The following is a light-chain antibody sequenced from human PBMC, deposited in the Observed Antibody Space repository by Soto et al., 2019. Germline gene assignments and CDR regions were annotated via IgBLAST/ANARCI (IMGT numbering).Light chain of an antibody. J-gene: IGLJ2*01. CDR1: SSDVGGSNY. Sequence: QSVLTQPASASGSPGQSITISCTGTSSDVGGSNYVSWYQQHPGKAPKLMIYDVHNRPSGISNRFSGSKSGNTASLTISGLQAEDEADYYCSSYRSGSTLVFGGGTKVTVL. V-gene: IGLV2-14*01. CDR2: DVH. CDR3: SSYRSGSTLV.